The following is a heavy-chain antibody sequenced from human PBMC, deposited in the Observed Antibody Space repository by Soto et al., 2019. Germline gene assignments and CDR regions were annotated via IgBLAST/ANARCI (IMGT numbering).Heavy chain of an antibody. CDR1: GFTFSTYA. J-gene: IGHJ5*02. Sequence: GGSLRLSCAASGFTFSTYAMGWVRQAPGKGLEWVSTIYDDGGDVFYADSVRGRFSVSRDNSKSTLYLQMNSPRADDTAVYFCMRLDYGPDLWGQGTLVTVSS. CDR3: MRLDYGPDL. CDR2: IYDDGGDV. V-gene: IGHV3-23*01. D-gene: IGHD4-17*01.